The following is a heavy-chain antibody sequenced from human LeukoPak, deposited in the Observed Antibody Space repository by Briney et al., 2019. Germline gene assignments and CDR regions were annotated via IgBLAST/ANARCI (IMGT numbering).Heavy chain of an antibody. CDR2: ISGDGGTI. V-gene: IGHV3-23*01. Sequence: GGSLRLSCAASGFTLRSSAMSWVRQATGKGLEWVSAISGDGGTISYAASVRGRITISRDNAKNTLFLQMSSLRAGDTALYYCAKELYGNPSGYWGQGTRVTVSS. J-gene: IGHJ4*02. CDR1: GFTLRSSA. D-gene: IGHD2-8*01. CDR3: AKELYGNPSGY.